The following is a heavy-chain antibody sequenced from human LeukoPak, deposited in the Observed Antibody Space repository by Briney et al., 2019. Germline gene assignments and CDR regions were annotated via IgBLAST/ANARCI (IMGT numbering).Heavy chain of an antibody. CDR1: GFTFSDYY. V-gene: IGHV3-11*01. CDR2: ISSGGITI. CDR3: AKDLRLFRGGWFDP. J-gene: IGHJ5*02. Sequence: PGGSLRLSCAASGFTFSDYYMSWIRQAPGKGLEWVSYISSGGITIYYADSVKGRFTISRDNAKNSLYLQMNSLRAEDTAVYYCAKDLRLFRGGWFDPWGQGTLVTVSS. D-gene: IGHD3-22*01.